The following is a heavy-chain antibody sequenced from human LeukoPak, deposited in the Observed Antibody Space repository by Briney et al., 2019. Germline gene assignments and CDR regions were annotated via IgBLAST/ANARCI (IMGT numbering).Heavy chain of an antibody. Sequence: GGSLRLSCEASGFSFPYGMSWVRQAPGKGLEWVSGITNSGENTYYADSVKGRFTISRDNSKNTLYLQMKSLRAEDTAVYYCAKGGGYEAQYYYYYLDVWGKGTTVTISS. V-gene: IGHV3-23*01. D-gene: IGHD5-12*01. CDR3: AKGGGYEAQYYYYYLDV. J-gene: IGHJ6*03. CDR1: GFSFPYG. CDR2: ITNSGENT.